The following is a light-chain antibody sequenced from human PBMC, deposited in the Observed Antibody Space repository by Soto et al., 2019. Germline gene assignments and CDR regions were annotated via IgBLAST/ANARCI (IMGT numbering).Light chain of an antibody. Sequence: IVLPQSPANLSVSPGERATLSCRASESVSDDLAWYQQKPGRAPRLLIYRASTRAAGVSARISGSGSGTEFTLSISSLQPEDSAVYYCQQYYNWPPWTFGQGTKVDIK. CDR2: RAS. J-gene: IGKJ1*01. CDR1: ESVSDD. V-gene: IGKV3-15*01. CDR3: QQYYNWPPWT.